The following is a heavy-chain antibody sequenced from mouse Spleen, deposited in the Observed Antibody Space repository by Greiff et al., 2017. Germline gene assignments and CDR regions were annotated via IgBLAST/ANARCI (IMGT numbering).Heavy chain of an antibody. D-gene: IGHD4-1*01. V-gene: IGHV5-9-3*01. CDR2: ISSGGSYT. CDR3: ARQDWEFDY. J-gene: IGHJ2*01. CDR1: GFTFSSYA. Sequence: EVKVEESGGGLVKPGGSLKLSCAASGFTFSSYAMSWVRQTPEKRLEWVATISSGGSYTYYPDSVKGRFTISRDNAKNTLYLQMSSLRSEDTAMYYCARQDWEFDYWGQGTTLTVSS.